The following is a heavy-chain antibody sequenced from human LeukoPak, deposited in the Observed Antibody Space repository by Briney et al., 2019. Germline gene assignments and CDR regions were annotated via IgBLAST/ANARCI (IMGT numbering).Heavy chain of an antibody. CDR2: ISYDGSNK. Sequence: PGGSLRLSCAASGFTFSSYGMHWVRQAPGKGLEWVAVISYDGSNKYYADSVKGRFTISRDNSKNTLYLQMNSLKTEDTAVYYCARDPGSKWEIRGSYFDYWGQGTLVTVSS. CDR1: GFTFSSYG. D-gene: IGHD1-26*01. V-gene: IGHV3-30*03. CDR3: ARDPGSKWEIRGSYFDY. J-gene: IGHJ4*02.